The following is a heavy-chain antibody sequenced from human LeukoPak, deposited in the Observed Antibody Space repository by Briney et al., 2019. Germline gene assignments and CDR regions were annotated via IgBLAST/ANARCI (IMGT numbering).Heavy chain of an antibody. Sequence: SETLSLTCTVSGGSINSATYYWGWIRQPPGKGLERIGTIYSSGSTSYTPSLESRVTMSVDTSKNQFFLKLTSVTAADTAVYYCARALAYCAGNCVTDYFDYWGQGALVTVSS. V-gene: IGHV4-39*01. D-gene: IGHD2-21*01. CDR2: IYSSGST. J-gene: IGHJ4*02. CDR1: GGSINSATYY. CDR3: ARALAYCAGNCVTDYFDY.